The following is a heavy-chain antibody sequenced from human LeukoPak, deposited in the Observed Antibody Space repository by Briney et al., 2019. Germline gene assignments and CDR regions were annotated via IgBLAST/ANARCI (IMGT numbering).Heavy chain of an antibody. Sequence: GASVKVSCKASGGTFSSYAISWVRQAPGQGLEWMGRIIPILGIANYAQKFQGRVTITADKSTSTAYMELSSLRSEDTAVYYCASSFWSGYSFVGYWGQGTLVTVSS. CDR3: ASSFWSGYSFVGY. CDR2: IIPILGIA. CDR1: GGTFSSYA. V-gene: IGHV1-69*04. D-gene: IGHD3-3*01. J-gene: IGHJ4*02.